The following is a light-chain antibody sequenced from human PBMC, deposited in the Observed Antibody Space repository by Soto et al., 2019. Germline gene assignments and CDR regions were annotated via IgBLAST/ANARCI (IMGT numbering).Light chain of an antibody. CDR2: GAS. J-gene: IGKJ1*01. CDR3: QQYRNWPRT. CDR1: QSVSSY. Sequence: VMTQSPATVSVSPGERATLSCRASQSVSSYLAWYQQIPGQPPRLLIYGASTRATGIPARFSGSGSGTEFTLTISSLQSEDFAVYYCQQYRNWPRTFGQGTKV. V-gene: IGKV3-15*01.